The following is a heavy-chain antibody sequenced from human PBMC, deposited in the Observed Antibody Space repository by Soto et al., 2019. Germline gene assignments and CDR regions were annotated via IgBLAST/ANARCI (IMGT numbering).Heavy chain of an antibody. CDR3: AKTYYYDSSGPTRKYYYYYGMDV. D-gene: IGHD3-22*01. J-gene: IGHJ6*02. CDR1: GFTFSSYA. Sequence: GGSLRLSCAASGFTFSSYAMSWVRQAPGKGLEWVSAFSGSGGSTYYADSVKGRFTISRDNSKNTLYLQMNSLRAEDTAVYYCAKTYYYDSSGPTRKYYYYYGMDVWGQGTTVTVSS. V-gene: IGHV3-23*01. CDR2: FSGSGGST.